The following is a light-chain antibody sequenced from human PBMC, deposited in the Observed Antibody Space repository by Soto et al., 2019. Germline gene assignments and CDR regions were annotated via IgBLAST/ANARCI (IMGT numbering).Light chain of an antibody. Sequence: QSALTQPPSASGSTGQSVTISCTGTSSDIGGYNYVSWYQHHPGKAPALMIYSVNKRPSGVPDRFSGSKSGNTASLTVSGPQAEDEVDYFCSSYAGSNNFVFGTGTKLTLL. J-gene: IGLJ1*01. CDR1: SSDIGGYNY. CDR3: SSYAGSNNFV. V-gene: IGLV2-8*01. CDR2: SVN.